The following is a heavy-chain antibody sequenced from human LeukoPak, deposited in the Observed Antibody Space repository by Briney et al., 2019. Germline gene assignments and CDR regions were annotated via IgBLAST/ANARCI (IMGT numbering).Heavy chain of an antibody. CDR2: INSDGSST. V-gene: IGHV3-74*01. Sequence: GGSLRLSCAASGFTFSSYWMHWVRQAPGKGLVWVSRINSDGSSTSYADSVKGRFTISRDNAKNTLYLQMNSLRAEDTAVYYCARGYVWGSYRSLDYWGQGTLVTVSS. CDR1: GFTFSSYW. D-gene: IGHD3-16*02. J-gene: IGHJ4*02. CDR3: ARGYVWGSYRSLDY.